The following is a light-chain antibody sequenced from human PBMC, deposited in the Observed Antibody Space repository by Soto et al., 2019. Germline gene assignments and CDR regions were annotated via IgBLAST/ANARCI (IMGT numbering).Light chain of an antibody. CDR3: QHYYSDPPWT. J-gene: IGKJ1*01. Sequence: DIVMTQSPDSLAVSLGERATINCRSSQSVLYSSNNKNYLGWYQQKPGQAPKLLIYWASTRESGVPDRFSGSGSGTEFTLTISSLQAEDVAVYYCQHYYSDPPWTFGQGTKVEIK. CDR2: WAS. CDR1: QSVLYSSNNKNY. V-gene: IGKV4-1*01.